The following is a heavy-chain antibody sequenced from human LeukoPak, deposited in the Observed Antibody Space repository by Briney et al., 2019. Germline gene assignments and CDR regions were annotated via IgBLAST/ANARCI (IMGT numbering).Heavy chain of an antibody. CDR3: AIPYSSSSRDY. CDR2: IYSSGST. Sequence: SETLSLTCTVSGGSISGFYWTWFRQPPGKGLEWIGYIYSSGSTNYNPSLKSRVTISLDTPKKQFSMKLNSVTAADTAVYYCAIPYSSSSRDYWGQGTLVTVSS. V-gene: IGHV4-59*01. CDR1: GGSISGFY. D-gene: IGHD6-13*01. J-gene: IGHJ4*02.